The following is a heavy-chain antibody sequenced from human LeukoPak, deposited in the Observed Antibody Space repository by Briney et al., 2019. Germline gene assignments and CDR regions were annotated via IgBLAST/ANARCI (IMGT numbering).Heavy chain of an antibody. CDR3: ARHQYTTGWYVY. Sequence: GESLKISCKGSGYGFTSYWISWVRQMPGKGLEWMGRIDPTDSYTNYSPSFQGHVTISADKSISTAYLQWSSLKASDTAIYYCARHQYTTGWYVYWGQGSLVTVSS. V-gene: IGHV5-10-1*01. J-gene: IGHJ4*02. CDR1: GYGFTSYW. CDR2: IDPTDSYT. D-gene: IGHD6-19*01.